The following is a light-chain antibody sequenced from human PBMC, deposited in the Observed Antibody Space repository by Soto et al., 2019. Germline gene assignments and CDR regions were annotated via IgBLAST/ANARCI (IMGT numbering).Light chain of an antibody. CDR1: QDISNY. CDR2: DAS. CDR3: QQYDNL. J-gene: IGKJ3*01. Sequence: DIQMTQSPSSLSASVGYRVTITCQASQDISNYLNWYQQKPGKAPKLLIYDASNLETGVPSRFSGSGSGTDFTFTISSLQPEDIATYYCQQYDNLFGPGTKGDIK. V-gene: IGKV1-33*01.